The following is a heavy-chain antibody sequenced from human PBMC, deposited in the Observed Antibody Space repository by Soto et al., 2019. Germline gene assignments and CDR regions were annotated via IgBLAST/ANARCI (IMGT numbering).Heavy chain of an antibody. J-gene: IGHJ6*02. V-gene: IGHV3-30*04. D-gene: IGHD1-26*01. CDR3: ARSPDTKGDYYYYRMDV. CDR2: ISYDESNK. Sequence: SLRLSCAASGFTFSNYAMHWVRQAPGKGLEWVTFISYDESNKYYAGSVKGRFTISRDNSKNTLYLQMNGLRAEDAAVYYCARSPDTKGDYYYYRMDVWGQGTTVTVSS. CDR1: GFTFSNYA.